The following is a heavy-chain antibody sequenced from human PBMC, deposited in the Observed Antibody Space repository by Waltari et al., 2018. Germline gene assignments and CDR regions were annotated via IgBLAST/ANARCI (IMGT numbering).Heavy chain of an antibody. D-gene: IGHD3-22*01. V-gene: IGHV4-39*01. Sequence: QMQLQESGPGLVKPSETLSLTCAVSGGPISSNSYFWGWMRQPPGKGLEWIGSVHNTESTHYDPSLKSRVTISGDTSKNRFSLNLTSVTAADTAVYYCARHASSGSIDHWGRGVLVTVSS. CDR1: GGPISSNSYF. J-gene: IGHJ4*02. CDR3: ARHASSGSIDH. CDR2: VHNTEST.